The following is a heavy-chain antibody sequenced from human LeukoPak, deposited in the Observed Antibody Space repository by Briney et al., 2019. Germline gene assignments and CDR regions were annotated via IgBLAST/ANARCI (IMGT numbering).Heavy chain of an antibody. CDR3: ARDRGVGELASDY. D-gene: IGHD3-10*01. CDR2: ISVYNGNT. Sequence: ASVKVSCKASGYTFISYGVSWVRQAPGLGLEWMGWISVYNGNTNYAQKLQGRVTMTTDTSTNTAHMELRSLRSDDTAVYYCARDRGVGELASDYWGQGTLVTVSS. V-gene: IGHV1-18*01. CDR1: GYTFISYG. J-gene: IGHJ4*02.